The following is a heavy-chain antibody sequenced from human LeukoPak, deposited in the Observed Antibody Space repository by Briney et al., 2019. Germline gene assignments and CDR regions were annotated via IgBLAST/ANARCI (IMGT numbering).Heavy chain of an antibody. V-gene: IGHV1-2*02. CDR3: APSSGTSYYFDY. CDR1: GYTFIGYY. J-gene: IGHJ4*02. D-gene: IGHD3-10*01. Sequence: GASVKVSCKASGYTFIGYYMHWVRQAPGQGLEWMGWINPNSGGTNDAQKFQGRVTMTRDTSISTAYMELSRLRSDDTAVYYCAPSSGTSYYFDYWGQGTLVTVSS. CDR2: INPNSGGT.